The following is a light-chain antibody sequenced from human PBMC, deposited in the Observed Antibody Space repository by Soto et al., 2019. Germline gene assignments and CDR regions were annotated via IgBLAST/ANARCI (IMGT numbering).Light chain of an antibody. V-gene: IGKV3-15*01. CDR3: QQYTDWPWGT. J-gene: IGKJ4*01. CDR1: QSVHSN. CDR2: GAS. Sequence: EIVMTQSPATLSLSPGETATLSCRASQSVHSNLAWFQQHPGQAPRLLIYGASSRATGIPVRFSGSGSGTEFTLTISSLQPEDFGVYYCQQYTDWPWGTFGGGTKVDIK.